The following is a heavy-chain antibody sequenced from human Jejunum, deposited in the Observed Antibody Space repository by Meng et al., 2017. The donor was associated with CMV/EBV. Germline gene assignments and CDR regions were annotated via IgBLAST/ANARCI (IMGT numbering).Heavy chain of an antibody. CDR2: IRSYTGTT. D-gene: IGHD4/OR15-4a*01. J-gene: IGHJ4*02. Sequence: CKVSGDKFRSYVFNWVRQAPGQGLEWLGWIRSYTGTTNYAQSLQGRVTVTQDTSTNTAYMELTSPTSDDTAVYYCARSGINDYGFFDYWGQGSLVTVSS. CDR3: ARSGINDYGFFDY. V-gene: IGHV1-18*01. CDR1: GDKFRSYV.